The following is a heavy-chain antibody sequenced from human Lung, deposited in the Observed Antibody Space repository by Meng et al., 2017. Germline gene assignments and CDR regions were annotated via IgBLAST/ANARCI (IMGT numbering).Heavy chain of an antibody. D-gene: IGHD1-1*01. CDR2: IYHSGDT. CDR3: AACTKRYDNTDAFDI. Sequence: QVQLHGSGPGLGKPSRTLSLTCVVSGGSISNDNWWSWVRQPPGKGLEWIGEIYHSGDTYYNPSLKSRVTMSVDKSKNQFSLKLSSVTAADTAVFYCAACTKRYDNTDAFDIWGQGTMVTVSS. V-gene: IGHV4-4*02. CDR1: GGSISNDNW. J-gene: IGHJ3*02.